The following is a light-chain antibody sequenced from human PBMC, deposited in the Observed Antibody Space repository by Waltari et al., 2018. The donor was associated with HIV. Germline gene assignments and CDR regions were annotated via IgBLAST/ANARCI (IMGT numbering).Light chain of an antibody. V-gene: IGLV2-14*03. CDR2: DVS. CDR1: SSHGGYYNY. J-gene: IGLJ1*01. Sequence: QSALTQPAPVPGSPGQSITIPCPGTSSHGGYYNYSTWHQQHPDKAPKLMIYDVSTRPSVVSNRFSGSKSGNTASLTISGLQAEDEADYYCSSYTGSSTLGVFGTGTRVTVL. CDR3: SSYTGSSTLGV.